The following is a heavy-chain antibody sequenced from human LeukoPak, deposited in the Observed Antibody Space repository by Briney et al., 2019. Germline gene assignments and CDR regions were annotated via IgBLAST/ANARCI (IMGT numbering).Heavy chain of an antibody. CDR1: GFTVSSNY. J-gene: IGHJ4*02. Sequence: GGSLRLSCAASGFTVSSNYMSWVRQAPGKGLEWVTVIYSGGSTYYADSVKGRFTISRDNSKNTLYLQMNSLRAEDTAVYYCARDPGYCSSTSCYTFDYWGQGTLVTVSS. V-gene: IGHV3-66*02. D-gene: IGHD2-2*02. CDR2: IYSGGST. CDR3: ARDPGYCSSTSCYTFDY.